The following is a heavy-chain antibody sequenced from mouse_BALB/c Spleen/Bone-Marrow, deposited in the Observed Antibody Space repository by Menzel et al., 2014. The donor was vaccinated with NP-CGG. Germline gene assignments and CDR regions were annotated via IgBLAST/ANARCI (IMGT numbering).Heavy chain of an antibody. CDR1: GYTFTSYW. Sequence: VKLQESGAELAKPGASLKMSYKASGYTFTSYWMHWVKQRPGQGLEWIGYINPSTDYTEYNQKFKDKATLTADKSSSTAFMQLSSLTSEDSAVYYCARRAYGGSYGFAYWGQGTLVTVSA. J-gene: IGHJ3*01. CDR3: ARRAYGGSYGFAY. D-gene: IGHD1-1*01. CDR2: INPSTDYT. V-gene: IGHV1-7*01.